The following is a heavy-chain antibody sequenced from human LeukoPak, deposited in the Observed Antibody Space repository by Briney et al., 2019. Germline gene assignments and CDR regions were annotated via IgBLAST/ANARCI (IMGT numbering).Heavy chain of an antibody. CDR1: EFTFSNYA. V-gene: IGHV3-23*01. J-gene: IGHJ4*02. CDR2: STGTGYST. Sequence: GGSLRLSCAASEFTFSNYAMSWVRQAPGKGLEWVSGSTGTGYSTYYADSVKGRFTISRDNSKNTLYLQMNSLRAEDTAVYYCAKDLFAMGASHLGYWGQGTLVTVSS. D-gene: IGHD1-26*01. CDR3: AKDLFAMGASHLGY.